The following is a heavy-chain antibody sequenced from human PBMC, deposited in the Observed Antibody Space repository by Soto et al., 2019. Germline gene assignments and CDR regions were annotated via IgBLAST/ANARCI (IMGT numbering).Heavy chain of an antibody. J-gene: IGHJ3*02. CDR1: GGSFSGYY. D-gene: IGHD6-19*01. CDR2: INHSGST. CDR3: ARGGWTTGAFDI. Sequence: SETLSLTCAVYGGSFSGYYCSWIRQPPGKGLEWIGEINHSGSTNYNPSLKSRVTISVDTSKNQFSLKLSSVTAADTAVYYCARGGWTTGAFDIWGQGTMVTVSS. V-gene: IGHV4-34*01.